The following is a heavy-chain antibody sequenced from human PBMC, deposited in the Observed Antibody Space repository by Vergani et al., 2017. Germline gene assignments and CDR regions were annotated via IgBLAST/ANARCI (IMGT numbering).Heavy chain of an antibody. CDR1: GFTFSSYA. D-gene: IGHD4-17*01. CDR3: ARGASGDYVSSFDY. Sequence: QVQLVESGGGVVQPGRSLRLSGAASGFTFSSYAMHWVRQAPGKGLEWVAVISYDGSNKYYADSVKGRFTISRDNSKNTLYLQMNSLRAEDTAVYYCARGASGDYVSSFDYWGQGTLVTVSS. CDR2: ISYDGSNK. J-gene: IGHJ4*02. V-gene: IGHV3-30-3*01.